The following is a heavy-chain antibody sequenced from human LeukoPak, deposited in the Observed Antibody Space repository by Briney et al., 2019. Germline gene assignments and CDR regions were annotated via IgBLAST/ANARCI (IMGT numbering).Heavy chain of an antibody. Sequence: ASVKVSCKASGYTFSGYYMHWVRQAPGQGLEYMGWIDPKSGGTHYAQRFRGRVAMTRETSISTAYMELSRLRSDDTAVYYCARAKKWELLRVDYWGQGTLVTVSS. CDR2: IDPKSGGT. V-gene: IGHV1-2*02. J-gene: IGHJ4*02. CDR1: GYTFSGYY. D-gene: IGHD1-26*01. CDR3: ARAKKWELLRVDY.